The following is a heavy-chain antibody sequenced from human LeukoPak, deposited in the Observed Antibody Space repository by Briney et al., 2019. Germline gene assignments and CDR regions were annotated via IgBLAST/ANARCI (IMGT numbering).Heavy chain of an antibody. CDR1: GGSISGYY. CDR2: INYSGNT. D-gene: IGHD3-10*01. J-gene: IGHJ4*02. V-gene: IGHV4-39*01. Sequence: SETLSLTCTVSGGSISGYYWSWIRQPPGKGLEWIGSINYSGNTYYNPSLKSRVTTSVDTSKNQFSLKLSSVTAADTAVYNCARYVVSGSGKYYFDYWGQGTLVTVSS. CDR3: ARYVVSGSGKYYFDY.